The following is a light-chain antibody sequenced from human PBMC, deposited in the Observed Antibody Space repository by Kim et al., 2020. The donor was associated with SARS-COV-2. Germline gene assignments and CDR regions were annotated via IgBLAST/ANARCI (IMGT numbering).Light chain of an antibody. CDR3: NSRESSGNDPDV. Sequence: GKTVRITGQRDSPRSYNASWYRQKQGQGPVLVIYGKNNRPSGIRDRVSGSSSGNTASLTITGAQAEDEDDYYYNSRESSGNDPDVFGTGTKVTVL. J-gene: IGLJ1*01. V-gene: IGLV3-19*01. CDR2: GKN. CDR1: SPRSYN.